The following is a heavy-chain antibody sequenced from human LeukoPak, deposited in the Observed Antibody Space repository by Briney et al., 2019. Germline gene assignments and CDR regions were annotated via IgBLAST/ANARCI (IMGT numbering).Heavy chain of an antibody. D-gene: IGHD3-10*01. J-gene: IGHJ4*02. Sequence: PSETLSLTCTVSGGSISSSSYYWGWIRQPPGKGLEWIGSIYYSGSTYYNPSLKSRVTISVDTSKNQFSLKLSSVTAADTAVYYCASFPITMVRDTSDYFDYWGQGTLVTVSS. CDR3: ASFPITMVRDTSDYFDY. CDR2: IYYSGST. V-gene: IGHV4-39*01. CDR1: GGSISSSSYY.